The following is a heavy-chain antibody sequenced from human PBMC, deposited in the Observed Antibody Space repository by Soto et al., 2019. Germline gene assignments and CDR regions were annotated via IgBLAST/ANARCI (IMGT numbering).Heavy chain of an antibody. Sequence: QVQLVQSGAEVKKPGSSVKVSCKASGGTFSSYAISWVRQAPGQGLEWMGGISPIFGTANYAQKFQGRVTITADESTSTAYMELSSLRSEDTAVYYCARQSPTVGDYYYYGMDVWGQGTTVTVSS. J-gene: IGHJ6*02. CDR2: ISPIFGTA. CDR3: ARQSPTVGDYYYYGMDV. V-gene: IGHV1-69*01. CDR1: GGTFSSYA. D-gene: IGHD4-4*01.